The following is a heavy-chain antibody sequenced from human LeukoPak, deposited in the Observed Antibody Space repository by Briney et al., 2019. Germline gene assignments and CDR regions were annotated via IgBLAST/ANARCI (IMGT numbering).Heavy chain of an antibody. CDR1: GYTFTGPY. Sequence: ASVKVSCKASGYTFTGPYIHWMRQAPGQGLEWMGWINPNSGGTKYAQKFQGRVTVTRDTSTSTAYMEFSGLRADDTAAYYCARVEYCTKGVCINFDLWGQGPLVTVSS. CDR2: INPNSGGT. CDR3: ARVEYCTKGVCINFDL. D-gene: IGHD2-8*01. J-gene: IGHJ4*02. V-gene: IGHV1-2*02.